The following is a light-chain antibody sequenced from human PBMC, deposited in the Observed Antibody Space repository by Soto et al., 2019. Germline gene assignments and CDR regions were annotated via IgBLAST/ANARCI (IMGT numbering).Light chain of an antibody. J-gene: IGKJ1*01. CDR1: QSVSSSY. V-gene: IGKV3-20*01. CDR2: GAS. Sequence: EIVLTQSPGPLPLSPGERATLSCRASQSVSSSYLAWYQQKPGQAPRLLIYGASSRATGIPDRFSGSGSGTDFTLTISRLEPEDFAVYYCQQYGSSSWTFGQGTKVEIK. CDR3: QQYGSSSWT.